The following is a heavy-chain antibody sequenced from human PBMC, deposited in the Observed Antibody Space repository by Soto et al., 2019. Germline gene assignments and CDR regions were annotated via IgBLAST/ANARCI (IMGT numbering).Heavy chain of an antibody. CDR2: INHSRST. CDR3: ARESQFYGSGGIDY. V-gene: IGHV4-34*01. D-gene: IGHD3-10*01. J-gene: IGHJ4*02. Sequence: QVQLQQWGAGLLKPSETLSLTCAVYGGSFSGYYWSWIRQPPGKGLEWIGEINHSRSTNYNPSLKSRVTISVDTSKNQFSLKLSSVTAADTAVYYCARESQFYGSGGIDYWGQGTLVTVSS. CDR1: GGSFSGYY.